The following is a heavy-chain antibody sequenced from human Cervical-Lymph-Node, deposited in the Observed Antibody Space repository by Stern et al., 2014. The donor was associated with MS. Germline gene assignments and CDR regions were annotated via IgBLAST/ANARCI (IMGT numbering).Heavy chain of an antibody. CDR2: ISPGVANK. J-gene: IGHJ6*02. V-gene: IGHV3-30*03. Sequence: QVQLVQSGGGVVQPGRSLRLSCAASGFTFSNYGIPWVRQAPGKGLEWVALISPGVANKYSSDSLKVRFTISRDKSKNTLYLQMANLGTEDPAVYSCASVHPSGSHYNERALLTMDVWGHGTPVIVS. D-gene: IGHD3-10*01. CDR3: ASVHPSGSHYNERALLTMDV. CDR1: GFTFSNYG.